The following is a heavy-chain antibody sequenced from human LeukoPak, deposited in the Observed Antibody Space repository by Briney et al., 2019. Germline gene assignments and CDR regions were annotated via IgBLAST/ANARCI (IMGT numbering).Heavy chain of an antibody. CDR2: IKSDGST. V-gene: IGHV3-74*01. CDR1: GFTFSSYW. D-gene: IGHD3-22*01. Sequence: GGSLRLSCAASGFTFSSYWMHWVRQAPGKGLVWVSHIKSDGSTDYADSVKGRFTISRDNAKNTLSLQMNSLRAEDTGVYYCARAPSEIGGYYPEYFRHWGQGTLVTVSS. J-gene: IGHJ1*01. CDR3: ARAPSEIGGYYPEYFRH.